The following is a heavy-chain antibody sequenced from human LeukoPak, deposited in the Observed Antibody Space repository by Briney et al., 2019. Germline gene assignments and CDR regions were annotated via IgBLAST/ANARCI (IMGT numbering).Heavy chain of an antibody. D-gene: IGHD6-19*01. V-gene: IGHV3-33*01. J-gene: IGHJ4*02. CDR3: ARDPGHSGWYGDY. CDR2: IWYDGSNK. CDR1: GFTFSNYG. Sequence: PGRSLRLSCTASGFTFSNYGMHWVREAPGKRQEWVSIIWYDGSNKYYADSVKGRFTISKDNSRNTLYLQMNSLRVEDTAVYYCARDPGHSGWYGDYWGEGTLVTASA.